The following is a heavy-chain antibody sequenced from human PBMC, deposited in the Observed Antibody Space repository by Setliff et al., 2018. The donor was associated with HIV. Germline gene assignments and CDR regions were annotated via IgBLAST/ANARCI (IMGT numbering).Heavy chain of an antibody. D-gene: IGHD3-10*01. CDR1: GYTFTSYA. J-gene: IGHJ4*02. Sequence: ASVKVSCKASGYTFTSYAMHWVRQAPGQRLEWMGWINSVNGNTKYSQKFQGRVTITRDTSASTAYMELSSLRSDDTAVYYCARDGYYYGSGSYSSFDYWGQGTLVTVSS. V-gene: IGHV1-3*01. CDR3: ARDGYYYGSGSYSSFDY. CDR2: INSVNGNT.